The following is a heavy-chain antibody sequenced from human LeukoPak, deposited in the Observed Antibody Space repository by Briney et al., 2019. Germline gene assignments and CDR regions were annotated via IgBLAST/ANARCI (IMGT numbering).Heavy chain of an antibody. CDR1: GGSISSSY. J-gene: IGHJ4*02. V-gene: IGHV4-59*01. CDR2: IYDSGNT. Sequence: SETLSLTCTVSGGSISSSYWSWIRQPPGKELEWIGYIYDSGNTNYNPSLKGRVTISVDTSKNQFSLKLSSVTAADTAVYYCARGGLWWFDYWGQGTLVTVSS. CDR3: ARGGLWWFDY. D-gene: IGHD2-21*01.